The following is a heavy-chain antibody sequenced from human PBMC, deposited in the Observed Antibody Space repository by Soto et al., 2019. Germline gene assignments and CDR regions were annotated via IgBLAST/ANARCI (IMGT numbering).Heavy chain of an antibody. CDR2: IKKDGSEK. D-gene: IGHD6-19*01. CDR3: VAGSGWLPDF. Sequence: GGSLRLSCAASGFSFSTYWMNWVRQAPGKGLEWVAIIKKDGSEKLYVDSVKGRFTISRDNARNSLYLEMNSLRAEDTAVYYCVAGSGWLPDFWGQGTLVTV. J-gene: IGHJ4*02. CDR1: GFSFSTYW. V-gene: IGHV3-7*01.